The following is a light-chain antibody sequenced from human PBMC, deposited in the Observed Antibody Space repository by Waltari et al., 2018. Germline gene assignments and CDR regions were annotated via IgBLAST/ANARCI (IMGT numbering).Light chain of an antibody. CDR2: WAS. CDR3: QQYYSTPQT. V-gene: IGKV4-1*01. J-gene: IGKJ1*01. CDR1: PSILYSSNNKNY. Sequence: EIVMTQSPDSLAVSLGERATINCKSSPSILYSSNNKNYLAWYQQKPGQPPKLLIYWASTRESGVPDRFSGSGSGTDFPLTISSLQAEDVAVYYCQQYYSTPQTFGQGTKVEIK.